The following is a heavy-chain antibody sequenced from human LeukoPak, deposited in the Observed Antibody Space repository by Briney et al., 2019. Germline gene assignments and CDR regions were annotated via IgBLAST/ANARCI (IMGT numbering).Heavy chain of an antibody. CDR1: GFTFSSYS. CDR2: ISSSSSYI. D-gene: IGHD3-10*01. V-gene: IGHV3-21*04. CDR3: ASESWFDVPRFDP. J-gene: IGHJ5*02. Sequence: GGSLRLSCAASGFTFSSYSMNWVRQAPGKGLEWVSSISSSSSYIYYADSVKGRFTISRDNAKNSLYLQMNSLRAEDTAVYYCASESWFDVPRFDPWGQGTLVTVSS.